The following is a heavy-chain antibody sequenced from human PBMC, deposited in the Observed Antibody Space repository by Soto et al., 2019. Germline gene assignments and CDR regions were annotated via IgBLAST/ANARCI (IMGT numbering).Heavy chain of an antibody. V-gene: IGHV3-53*01. CDR3: AKGLGYYDSSGYYSYFDY. D-gene: IGHD3-22*01. J-gene: IGHJ4*02. Sequence: GGSLRLSCAASGFTVSSNYMSWVRQAPGKGLEWVSVIYSGGSTYYADSVKGRFTISRDNSKNTLYLQMNSLRAEDTAVYYCAKGLGYYDSSGYYSYFDYWGQGTLVTVSS. CDR1: GFTVSSNY. CDR2: IYSGGST.